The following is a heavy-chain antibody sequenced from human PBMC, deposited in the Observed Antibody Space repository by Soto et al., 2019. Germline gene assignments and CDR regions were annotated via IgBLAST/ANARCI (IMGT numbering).Heavy chain of an antibody. CDR2: ISGSGGST. J-gene: IGHJ4*01. CDR1: GFTFSSYA. D-gene: IGHD3-3*01. Sequence: GGSLRLSCAASGFTFSSYAMSWVRQAPGKGLEWVSAISGSGGSTYYADSVKGRFTISRDNSKNTLYLQMNSLRAEDTAVYYCPKDNGDFGVVGHIDYWGQGTLVTVSS. V-gene: IGHV3-23*01. CDR3: PKDNGDFGVVGHIDY.